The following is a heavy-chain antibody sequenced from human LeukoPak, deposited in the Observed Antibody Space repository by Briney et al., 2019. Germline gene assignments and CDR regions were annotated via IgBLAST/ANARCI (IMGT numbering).Heavy chain of an antibody. CDR2: ICPDGTVT. CDR1: GFTFSTYC. Sequence: GGSLRLSCAASGFTFSTYCMHWVRQAPGKGPMWVSRICPDGTVTNYADSVKARFIISRDDARNTVYLQMNSLRVEDTAVYYCVRDFRSADYWGQGTLVTVSS. J-gene: IGHJ4*02. CDR3: VRDFRSADY. V-gene: IGHV3-74*01.